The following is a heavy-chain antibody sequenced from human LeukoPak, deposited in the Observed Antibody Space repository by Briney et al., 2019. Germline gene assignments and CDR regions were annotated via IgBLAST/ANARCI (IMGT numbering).Heavy chain of an antibody. CDR2: ICPDGTVT. CDR1: GFTFSTYC. Sequence: GGSLRLSCAASGFTFSTYCMHWVRQAPGKGPMWVSRICPDGTVTNYADSVKARFIISRDDARNTVYLQMNSLRVEDTAVYYCVRDFRSADYWGQGTLVTVSS. J-gene: IGHJ4*02. CDR3: VRDFRSADY. V-gene: IGHV3-74*01.